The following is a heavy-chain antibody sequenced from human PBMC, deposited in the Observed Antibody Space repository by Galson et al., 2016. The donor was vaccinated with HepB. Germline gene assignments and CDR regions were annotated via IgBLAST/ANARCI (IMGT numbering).Heavy chain of an antibody. D-gene: IGHD2-2*01. CDR3: ATDPHQTPGY. CDR1: GYTLTALS. Sequence: SVKVSCKVSGYTLTALSMHWVRQAPGEGLERMGGFAPEDGETIYAQSFQGRVTMTEDTSTDTAYMELSSLRSEDTAVYYCATDPHQTPGYWGQGTLVTVSS. V-gene: IGHV1-24*01. J-gene: IGHJ4*02. CDR2: FAPEDGET.